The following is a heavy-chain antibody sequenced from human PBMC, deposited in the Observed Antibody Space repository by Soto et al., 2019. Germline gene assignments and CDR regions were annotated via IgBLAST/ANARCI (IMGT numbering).Heavy chain of an antibody. CDR3: ATSRLIAAAGTDEYFDY. CDR2: ISWDGGST. D-gene: IGHD6-13*01. Sequence: GGSLRLSCAASRFTFDDYTMHWVRQAPGKGLEWVSLISWDGGSTYYADSVKGRFTISRDNSKNSLYLQMNSLRTEDTALYYCATSRLIAAAGTDEYFDYWGQGTLVTVSS. V-gene: IGHV3-43*01. J-gene: IGHJ4*02. CDR1: RFTFDDYT.